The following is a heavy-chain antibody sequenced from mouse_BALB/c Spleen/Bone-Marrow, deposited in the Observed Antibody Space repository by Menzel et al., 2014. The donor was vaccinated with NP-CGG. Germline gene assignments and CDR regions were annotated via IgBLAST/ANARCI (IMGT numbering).Heavy chain of an antibody. J-gene: IGHJ4*01. CDR2: ISTYSGNT. Sequence: QVQLKESGPELVRPRVSVKISCKGSGYTSTDYAIHWVKQSPAKSLEWIGVISTYSGNTKYNQKFKDKATMTVDKSSSTAYMELARLTSEDSAIYYCARRTTGYAMDYWGQGTSVTVSS. CDR3: ARRTTGYAMDY. CDR1: GYTSTDYA. V-gene: IGHV1-67*01.